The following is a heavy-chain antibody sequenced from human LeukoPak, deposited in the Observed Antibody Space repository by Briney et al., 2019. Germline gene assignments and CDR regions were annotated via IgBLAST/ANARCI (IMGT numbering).Heavy chain of an antibody. CDR2: IKSKTDGGTT. Sequence: GGSLRLSCAASGFTFSNALMSWVRQAPGKGLEWVGRIKSKTDGGTTDYAAPVKGRFTISRDDSKNTLYLQMNSLKTEDTAVYYCTTDPSITMIVVVPKNFDYWGQGTLVTVSS. J-gene: IGHJ4*02. D-gene: IGHD3-22*01. CDR3: TTDPSITMIVVVPKNFDY. V-gene: IGHV3-15*01. CDR1: GFTFSNAL.